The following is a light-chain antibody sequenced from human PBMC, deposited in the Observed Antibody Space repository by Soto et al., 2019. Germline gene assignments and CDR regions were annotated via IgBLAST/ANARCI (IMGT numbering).Light chain of an antibody. V-gene: IGKV3-11*01. CDR3: QQRGDWPLYT. CDR2: DAS. CDR1: QSVSSS. J-gene: IGKJ2*01. Sequence: EIVLTQSPATLSLSPGEGATLSCRASQSVSSSLAWYQPRPGQAPRLLIYDASNRATGIPARFSGSGSGTDFTLTISSLEPDDFAVYYCQQRGDWPLYTFGQGTKVEIK.